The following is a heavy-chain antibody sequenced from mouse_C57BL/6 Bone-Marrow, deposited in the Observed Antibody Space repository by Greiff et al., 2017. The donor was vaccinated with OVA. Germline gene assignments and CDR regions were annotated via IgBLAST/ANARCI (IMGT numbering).Heavy chain of an antibody. CDR2: INPNNGGT. CDR3: ARFPLYSNYWYFDV. Sequence: EVQGVESGPELVKPGASVKMSCKASGYTFTDYNMHWVKQSHGKSLEWIGYINPNNGGTSYNQKFKGKATLTVNKSSSTAYMELRSLTSEDSAVYYCARFPLYSNYWYFDVWGTGTTVTVSS. J-gene: IGHJ1*03. CDR1: GYTFTDYN. D-gene: IGHD2-5*01. V-gene: IGHV1-22*01.